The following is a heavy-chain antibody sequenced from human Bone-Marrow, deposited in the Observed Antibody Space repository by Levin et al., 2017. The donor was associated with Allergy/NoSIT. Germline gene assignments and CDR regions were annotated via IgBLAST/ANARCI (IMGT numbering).Heavy chain of an antibody. V-gene: IGHV3-33*01. J-gene: IGHJ6*02. Sequence: PGGSLRLSCAASGFTFSSYGMHWVRQAPGKGLEWVAVIWYDGSNKYYADSVKGRFTISRDNSKNTLYLQMNSLRAEDTAVYYCGSGGSCYSLDDRNYYGMDVWGQGTTVTVSS. CDR3: GSGGSCYSLDDRNYYGMDV. D-gene: IGHD2-15*01. CDR2: IWYDGSNK. CDR1: GFTFSSYG.